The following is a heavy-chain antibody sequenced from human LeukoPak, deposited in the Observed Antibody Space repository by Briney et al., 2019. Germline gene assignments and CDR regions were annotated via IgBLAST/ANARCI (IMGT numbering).Heavy chain of an antibody. CDR2: IYPGDSDT. Sequence: GASVKVSCKASGYTFTSYWIGWVRQMPGKGLEWMGIIYPGDSDTRYSPSFQGQVTISADKSISTAYLQWSSLKASDTAMYCCARQGTSSYGSVGYWGQGTLVTVSS. CDR1: GYTFTSYW. CDR3: ARQGTSSYGSVGY. J-gene: IGHJ4*02. D-gene: IGHD5-18*01. V-gene: IGHV5-51*01.